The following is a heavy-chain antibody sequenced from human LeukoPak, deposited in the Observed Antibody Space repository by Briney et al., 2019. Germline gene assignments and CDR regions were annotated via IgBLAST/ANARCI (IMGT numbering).Heavy chain of an antibody. CDR2: ISGSGGST. CDR1: GFTFSSYA. V-gene: IGHV3-23*01. Sequence: GGSLRLSCAASGFTFSSYAMSWVRQAPGKGLEWVSAISGSGGSTYYADSVKGRFTISRDNSKNTLYLQMNSLRAEDTAVYYYAKGPDVGWEYYFDYWGQGTLVTVSS. D-gene: IGHD1-26*01. J-gene: IGHJ4*02. CDR3: AKGPDVGWEYYFDY.